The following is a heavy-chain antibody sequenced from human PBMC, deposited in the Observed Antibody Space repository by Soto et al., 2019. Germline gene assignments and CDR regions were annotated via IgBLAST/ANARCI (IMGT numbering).Heavy chain of an antibody. J-gene: IGHJ4*02. V-gene: IGHV3-74*01. Sequence: EVQLVESGGGLVQPGGSLRLSCAASGFTLSSYWMHWVRQTPGKGLVWVSYNYSNGSGTSYADAVKCRFTISRDSGKNKLYLQVNTLPVDDTAVYYCARGHNHALNYWGQGTRVTVSS. D-gene: IGHD1-1*01. CDR1: GFTLSSYW. CDR3: ARGHNHALNY. CDR2: NYSNGSGT.